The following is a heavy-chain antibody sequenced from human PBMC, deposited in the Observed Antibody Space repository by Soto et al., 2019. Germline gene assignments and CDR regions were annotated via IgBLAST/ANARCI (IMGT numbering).Heavy chain of an antibody. J-gene: IGHJ3*02. Sequence: SVKVSFKACGGTFSSYAISWLRQAPGQGLEWMGGIIPIFGTANYAQKFQGRVTITADESTSTAYMELSSLRSEDTAVYYCARAYCSGGSCYPSGAFDIWGQGTMVTVSS. D-gene: IGHD2-15*01. V-gene: IGHV1-69*13. CDR2: IIPIFGTA. CDR1: GGTFSSYA. CDR3: ARAYCSGGSCYPSGAFDI.